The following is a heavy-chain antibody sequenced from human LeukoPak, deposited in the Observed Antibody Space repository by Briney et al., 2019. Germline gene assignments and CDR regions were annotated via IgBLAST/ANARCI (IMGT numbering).Heavy chain of an antibody. V-gene: IGHV3-30*02. CDR2: IRYDGSNK. CDR3: AKGPFYGSGSPYYMDV. J-gene: IGHJ6*03. D-gene: IGHD3-10*01. Sequence: GGSLRLSCAASGFTFSSYGMHWVRQAPGKGLKWVAFIRYDGSNKYYADSVKGRFTISRDNSKNTLYLQMNSLRAEDTAVYYCAKGPFYGSGSPYYMDVWGKGTTVTISS. CDR1: GFTFSSYG.